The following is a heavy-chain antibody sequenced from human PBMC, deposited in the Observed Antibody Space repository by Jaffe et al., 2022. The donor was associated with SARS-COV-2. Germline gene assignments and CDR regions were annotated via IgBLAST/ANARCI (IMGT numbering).Heavy chain of an antibody. Sequence: QVQLVQSGAEVRKPGASVKVSCKASGYSFTSYSITWVRQAPGQGLEWMGWISAYNGNTNYAQKLQGRVTMTTDTSTSTAYMELRSLRSDDTAVYYCAVATKKYSYGNYYFDYWGQGTLVTVSS. CDR1: GYSFTSYS. CDR3: AVATKKYSYGNYYFDY. D-gene: IGHD5-18*01. CDR2: ISAYNGNT. V-gene: IGHV1-18*01. J-gene: IGHJ4*02.